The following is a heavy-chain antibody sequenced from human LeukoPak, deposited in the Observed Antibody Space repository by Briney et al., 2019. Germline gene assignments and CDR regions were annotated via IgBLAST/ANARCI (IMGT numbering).Heavy chain of an antibody. CDR1: GYTFTSYA. Sequence: GASVTVSCKASGYTFTSYAMNWVRQAPGQGLEGRGGINTNTGNPTYAQGFTGRFVFSLDTSVSTAYLQISSLKAEDTAVYYCARGRVAARRSIKFDPWGQGTLVTVSS. V-gene: IGHV7-4-1*02. CDR3: ARGRVAARRSIKFDP. D-gene: IGHD6-6*01. J-gene: IGHJ5*02. CDR2: INTNTGNP.